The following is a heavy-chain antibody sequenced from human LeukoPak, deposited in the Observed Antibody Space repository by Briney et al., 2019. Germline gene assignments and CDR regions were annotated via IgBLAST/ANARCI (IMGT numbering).Heavy chain of an antibody. V-gene: IGHV1-18*01. Sequence: SVKVSWKASGYTFISYDISWVRQAPGQGLEWMGWISAYNGNTNYAQKLQGRVTMTTDTSTSTAYMELRSLRSDDTAVYYCARCTGGRDPSFDYWGQGTLVTVSS. J-gene: IGHJ4*02. CDR1: GYTFISYD. D-gene: IGHD2-8*02. CDR3: ARCTGGRDPSFDY. CDR2: ISAYNGNT.